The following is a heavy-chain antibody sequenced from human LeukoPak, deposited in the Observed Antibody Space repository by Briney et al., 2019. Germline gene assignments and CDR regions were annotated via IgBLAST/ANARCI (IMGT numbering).Heavy chain of an antibody. V-gene: IGHV4-31*03. CDR1: GGSISSGGYY. D-gene: IGHD2-2*01. CDR2: IYYSGST. CDR3: ARTLGYCSSTSCQTDWFDP. J-gene: IGHJ5*02. Sequence: SETLSLTCTVSGGSISSGGYYWSWIRQHPGKGLEWIGYIYYSGSTYYNPSLSSRVTISVDTSKNQFSLKLSSVTAADTAVYYCARTLGYCSSTSCQTDWFDPWGQGTLVTVSS.